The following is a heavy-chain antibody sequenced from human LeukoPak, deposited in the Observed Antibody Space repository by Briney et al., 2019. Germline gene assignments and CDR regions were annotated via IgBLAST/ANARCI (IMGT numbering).Heavy chain of an antibody. Sequence: GGSLRLSCAASGFALSNNYMSWVRQAPGKGLEWVSVIYGGGSTNHAESVKGRCTISRDISTNTLSLQMNSLRTEDTAVYYCAGGYDASDYWGQGTLVTVSS. CDR1: GFALSNNY. J-gene: IGHJ4*02. D-gene: IGHD3-16*01. CDR2: IYGGGST. CDR3: AGGYDASDY. V-gene: IGHV3-66*02.